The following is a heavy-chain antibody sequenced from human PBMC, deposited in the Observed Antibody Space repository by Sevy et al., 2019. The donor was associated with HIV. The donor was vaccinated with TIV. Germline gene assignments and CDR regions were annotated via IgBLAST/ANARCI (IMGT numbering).Heavy chain of an antibody. Sequence: GGSLRLSCAVSGFTFRNFWMSWVRQAPGKGLEWEANIRQDGSEKYYVDSVRGRFTISRDNAKNSLFLQLNSLRADDTAIYYCAKYYFGSGTSYGMDLWGRGTTVTVSS. CDR1: GFTFRNFW. J-gene: IGHJ6*02. V-gene: IGHV3-7*01. CDR2: IRQDGSEK. CDR3: AKYYFGSGTSYGMDL. D-gene: IGHD3-10*01.